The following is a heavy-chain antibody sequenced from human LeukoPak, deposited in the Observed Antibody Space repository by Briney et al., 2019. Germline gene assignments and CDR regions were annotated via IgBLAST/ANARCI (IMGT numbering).Heavy chain of an antibody. J-gene: IGHJ6*02. CDR3: ARGYSSGWPYYYYYGMDV. CDR2: IYYSGST. CDR1: GGSISRYY. Sequence: SETLSLTCTVSGGSISRYYWSWIRQPPGKGLEWIGYIYYSGSTNYNPSLKSRVTISVDTSKNQFSLKLSSVTAADTAVYYCARGYSSGWPYYYYYGMDVWGQGTTVTVSS. V-gene: IGHV4-59*01. D-gene: IGHD6-19*01.